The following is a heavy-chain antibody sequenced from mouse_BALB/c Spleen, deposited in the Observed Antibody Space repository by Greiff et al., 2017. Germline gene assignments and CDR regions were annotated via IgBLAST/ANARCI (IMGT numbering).Heavy chain of an antibody. J-gene: IGHJ3*01. V-gene: IGHV2-9-2*01. CDR3: VRDDYGYVLFAY. Sequence: QVQLKESGPGLVAPSQSLSITCTVSGFSLTSYDISWIRQPPGKGLEWLGVIWTGGGTNYNSAFMSRLSISKDNSKSQVFLKMNSLQTDDTAIYYCVRDDYGYVLFAYWGQGTLVTVSA. CDR1: GFSLTSYD. D-gene: IGHD1-2*01. CDR2: IWTGGGT.